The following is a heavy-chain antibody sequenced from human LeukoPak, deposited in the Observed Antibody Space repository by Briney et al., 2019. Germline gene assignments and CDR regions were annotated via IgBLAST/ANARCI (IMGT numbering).Heavy chain of an antibody. CDR3: AKDAVAPGSGGDYFDY. J-gene: IGHJ4*02. D-gene: IGHD3-10*01. V-gene: IGHV3-23*01. CDR2: ITSDTGRT. CDR1: GFTFSSNA. Sequence: PGGSLRLSCAASGFTFSSNAMTWVRQGPGKGLEWVSVITSDTGRTHYADSVKGRFTISRDNSKNTLSLQMNSLRAEDTAVYYCAKDAVAPGSGGDYFDYWGQGTLVTVSS.